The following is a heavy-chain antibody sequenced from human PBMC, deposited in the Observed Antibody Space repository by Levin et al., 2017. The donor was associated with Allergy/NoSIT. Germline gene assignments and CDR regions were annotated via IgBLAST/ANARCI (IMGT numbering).Heavy chain of an antibody. CDR2: IYPADSDT. Sequence: KYGESLKISCEVSGYKFANYWIGWVRQVPGKGLESMGIIYPADSDTRYSPSFQGHVTMSVDKSISTAFLQWSRLESSDTAMYYCARHHADYGDDYWGQGTLVTVSS. J-gene: IGHJ4*02. CDR1: GYKFANYW. V-gene: IGHV5-51*01. D-gene: IGHD4-17*01. CDR3: ARHHADYGDDY.